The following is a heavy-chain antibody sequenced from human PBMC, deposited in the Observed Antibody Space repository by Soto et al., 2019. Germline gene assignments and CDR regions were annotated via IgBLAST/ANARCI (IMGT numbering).Heavy chain of an antibody. D-gene: IGHD4-17*01. Sequence: GGSLRLSCAASGFTFTNAWMSWVRQAPGKGLEWVGRIKSKTDGGTTDYAAPVKGRFTISRDDSKNTLYLQMNSLKTEDTAVYYCTTARGTYGAEYFQHWGQGTLATVSS. V-gene: IGHV3-15*01. CDR2: IKSKTDGGTT. CDR1: GFTFTNAW. CDR3: TTARGTYGAEYFQH. J-gene: IGHJ1*01.